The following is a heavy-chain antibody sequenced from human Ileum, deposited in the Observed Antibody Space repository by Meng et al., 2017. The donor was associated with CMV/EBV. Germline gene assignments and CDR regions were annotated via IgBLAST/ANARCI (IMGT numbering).Heavy chain of an antibody. V-gene: IGHV4-61*02. D-gene: IGHD2-21*01. Sequence: QLQLQARGPGLMKPFQTLSLTCSVSGDSISSDNYHWSWIRQPAGKGLEWIGQRHKNGNDNYNASLKSRVTISIDTSKNQFSLTLTSVTAADTAVYYCAIYYGGVGGRGYWAQGTLVTVSS. J-gene: IGHJ4*02. CDR2: RHKNGND. CDR3: AIYYGGVGGRGY. CDR1: GDSISSDNYH.